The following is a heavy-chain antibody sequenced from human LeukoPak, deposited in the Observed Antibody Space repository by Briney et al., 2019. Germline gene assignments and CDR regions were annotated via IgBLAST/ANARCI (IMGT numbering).Heavy chain of an antibody. CDR3: AREYYYGSGSYSHDAFDI. CDR2: INHSGST. Sequence: PSETLSLTCAVYGGSFSGYYWSWIRQPPGKGLEWIGEINHSGSTNYNPSLKSRVTISVDTSKNQFSLKLSSVTAADTAVYYCAREYYYGSGSYSHDAFDIWGQGTMVTVSS. D-gene: IGHD3-10*01. J-gene: IGHJ3*02. CDR1: GGSFSGYY. V-gene: IGHV4-34*01.